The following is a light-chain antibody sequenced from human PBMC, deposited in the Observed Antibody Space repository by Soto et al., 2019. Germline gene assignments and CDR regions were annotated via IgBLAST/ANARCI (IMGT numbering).Light chain of an antibody. V-gene: IGLV1-40*01. Sequence: QSVLTQPPSLSGAPGQRVTISCTGSSSNIGAGYDVHWYQQLPGTAPRVLIYDNNSRASGVPDRFSGSKSGTSASLAIAGLQAEDEADYYCHSYDVSLSGPVFGGGTKLTVL. J-gene: IGLJ2*01. CDR3: HSYDVSLSGPV. CDR2: DNN. CDR1: SSNIGAGYD.